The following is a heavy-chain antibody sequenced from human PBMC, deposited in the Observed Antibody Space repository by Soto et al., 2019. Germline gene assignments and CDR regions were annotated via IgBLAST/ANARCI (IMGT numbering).Heavy chain of an antibody. CDR1: GYSFTSYW. V-gene: IGHV5-10-1*01. D-gene: IGHD4-17*01. CDR3: ARITTVTTYYYYGMDV. J-gene: IGHJ6*02. CDR2: IDPSDSYT. Sequence: GESLKISCTASGYSFTSYWISWVRQMPGKGLEWMGRIDPSDSYTNYSPSFQGHVTISADKSISTAYLQWSSLKASDTAMYYCARITTVTTYYYYGMDVWGQGTTVT.